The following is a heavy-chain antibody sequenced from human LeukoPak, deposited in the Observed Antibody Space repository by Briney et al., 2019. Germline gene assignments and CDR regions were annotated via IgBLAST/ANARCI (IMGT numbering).Heavy chain of an antibody. CDR1: VYTFTIYG. CDR3: ARTHIVVVTSLGDAFDI. CDR2: ISAYVGNT. Sequence: GASVSVSSTASVYTFTIYGISCGPQAPGQGLGWMVWISAYVGNTNYAQKLQGRVTMTTDTSTSTAYMELRSLRSDDTAVYYCARTHIVVVTSLGDAFDIWGQGTMVTVSS. V-gene: IGHV1-18*01. D-gene: IGHD2-21*02. J-gene: IGHJ3*02.